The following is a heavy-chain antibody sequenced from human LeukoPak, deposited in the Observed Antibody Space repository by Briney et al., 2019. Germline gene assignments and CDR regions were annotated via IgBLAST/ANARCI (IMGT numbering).Heavy chain of an antibody. V-gene: IGHV1-69*04. D-gene: IGHD1-26*01. CDR2: IIPILGIA. CDR3: ARVWGSGSYRGRYYFDY. Sequence: SVKVSCKASGGTFSSYAISWVRQAPGQGLEWRGRIIPILGIANYAQKFQGRVTITADKSTSTAYMELRSLRSDDTAVYYCARVWGSGSYRGRYYFDYWGQGPLVTVSS. CDR1: GGTFSSYA. J-gene: IGHJ4*02.